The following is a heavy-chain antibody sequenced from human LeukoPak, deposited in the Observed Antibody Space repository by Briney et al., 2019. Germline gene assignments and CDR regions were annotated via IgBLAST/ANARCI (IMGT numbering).Heavy chain of an antibody. CDR2: ISGSGGST. CDR3: ASVVAPTVTTGAGY. Sequence: GGSLRLSCAASGFTFSSYAMSWVRQAPGKGLEWVSAISGSGGSTYYADSVKGRFTISRDNSKNTLYLQMNSLRAEDTAVYYCASVVAPTVTTGAGYWGQGTLVTVSS. D-gene: IGHD4-17*01. V-gene: IGHV3-23*01. CDR1: GFTFSSYA. J-gene: IGHJ4*02.